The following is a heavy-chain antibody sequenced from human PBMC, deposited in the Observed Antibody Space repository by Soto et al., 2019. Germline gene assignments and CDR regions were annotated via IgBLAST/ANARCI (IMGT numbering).Heavy chain of an antibody. V-gene: IGHV1-2*02. CDR3: ARGGDCTNGVCVSYWYFDL. CDR1: GYTFTGYY. D-gene: IGHD2-8*01. CDR2: INPNSGGT. Sequence: QVQLVQSGAEVKKPGASVKVSCKASGYTFTGYYMHWVRQAPGQGLEWMGWINPNSGGTNYAQKFQGRVTMTRDTSISTAYMELSRLRSDDTAVYYCARGGDCTNGVCVSYWYFDLWGRGTLVTVSS. J-gene: IGHJ2*01.